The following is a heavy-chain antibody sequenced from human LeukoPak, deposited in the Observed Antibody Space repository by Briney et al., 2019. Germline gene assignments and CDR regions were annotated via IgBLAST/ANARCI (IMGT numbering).Heavy chain of an antibody. CDR2: ISSSGSTI. Sequence: GGSLRLSCAASGFTFSSYNMNWVRLAPGKGLEWVSYISSSGSTIYYADSVKGRFTISRDNAKNSLYLQMNSLRAEDTAVYYCAELGITMIGGVWGKGTTVTISS. J-gene: IGHJ6*04. V-gene: IGHV3-48*04. D-gene: IGHD3-10*02. CDR1: GFTFSSYN. CDR3: AELGITMIGGV.